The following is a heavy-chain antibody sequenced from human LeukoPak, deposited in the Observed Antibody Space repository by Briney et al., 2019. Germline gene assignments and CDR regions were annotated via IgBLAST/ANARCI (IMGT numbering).Heavy chain of an antibody. CDR3: ARSMGKGFDY. CDR2: IYYSGST. Sequence: SETLSLTCTVSGGSISSYYWSWIRQPPGKGLEWIGYIYYSGSTNYNPSLKNRVTISVDTSKNQFSLKLSSVTAADTAVYYCARSMGKGFDYWGQGTLVTVSS. D-gene: IGHD2/OR15-2a*01. CDR1: GGSISSYY. J-gene: IGHJ4*02. V-gene: IGHV4-59*08.